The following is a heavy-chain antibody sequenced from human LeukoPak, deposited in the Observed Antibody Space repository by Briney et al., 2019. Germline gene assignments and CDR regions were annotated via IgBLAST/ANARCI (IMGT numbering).Heavy chain of an antibody. D-gene: IGHD3-10*01. CDR1: GFTFSSYA. J-gene: IGHJ4*02. Sequence: PGGSLRLSCAASGFTFSSYAMSWVRQAPGKGLEWVSAISGSGGSTYYADSVKGRFTISRDNSKNTLYLQMNSLRAEDTAVYYCAKDLIWFGELGGLFDYWGQGTLVTVSS. V-gene: IGHV3-23*01. CDR2: ISGSGGST. CDR3: AKDLIWFGELGGLFDY.